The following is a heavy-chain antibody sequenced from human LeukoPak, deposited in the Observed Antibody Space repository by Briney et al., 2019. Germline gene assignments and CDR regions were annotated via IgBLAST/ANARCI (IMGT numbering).Heavy chain of an antibody. CDR3: ARLLLRLGELSSRSYYFDY. J-gene: IGHJ4*02. D-gene: IGHD3-16*02. Sequence: SETLSLTCTVSGDSISSSFYWGWIRQTPGKGLEWIGSIYYSGTTYYNPSLKSRVTIAVDTSKNQFSLRLSSVTAADTAVYYCARLLLRLGELSSRSYYFDYWGQGTLVTVSS. CDR1: GDSISSSFY. CDR2: IYYSGTT. V-gene: IGHV4-39*07.